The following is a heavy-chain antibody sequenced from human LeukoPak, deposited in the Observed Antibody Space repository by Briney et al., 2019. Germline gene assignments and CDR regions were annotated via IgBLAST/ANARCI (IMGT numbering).Heavy chain of an antibody. J-gene: IGHJ5*02. CDR3: ARGAKASYYYGSGGGLNWFDP. D-gene: IGHD3-10*01. V-gene: IGHV1-18*01. Sequence: ASVKVSCKASGYTFTSYGISWVRQAPGQGLEWMGWISAYNGNTNYAQKLQGRVTMTTDTSTSTAYMELRSLRSDDTAVYYCARGAKASYYYGSGGGLNWFDPWGQGTLVTVSS. CDR1: GYTFTSYG. CDR2: ISAYNGNT.